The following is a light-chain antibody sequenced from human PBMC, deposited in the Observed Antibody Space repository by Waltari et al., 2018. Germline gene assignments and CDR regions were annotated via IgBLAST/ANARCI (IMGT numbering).Light chain of an antibody. Sequence: EIVLTQSPATLSLSPGERATLSCRASHSVNWYLAWYQQRPGQAPRLLIYDASNRATGIPARFSGSGSETDFTLTISSLQPEDSAFYYCQQRRNGPLTFGGGTKVEIK. CDR2: DAS. CDR1: HSVNWY. J-gene: IGKJ4*01. V-gene: IGKV3-11*01. CDR3: QQRRNGPLT.